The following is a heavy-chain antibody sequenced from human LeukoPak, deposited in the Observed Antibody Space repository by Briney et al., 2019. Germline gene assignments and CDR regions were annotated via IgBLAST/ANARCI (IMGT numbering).Heavy chain of an antibody. CDR1: GGSISSYY. D-gene: IGHD3-22*01. CDR3: ARAGYYYDSSGYSPLFDY. J-gene: IGHJ4*02. Sequence: SETLSLTCTATGGSISSYYWSWIRQPAGKGLEWIGRIYTSGSTNYNPSLESRVTMSVDTSKNQFSLKLSSVTAADTAVYYCARAGYYYDSSGYSPLFDYWGQGTLVTVSS. V-gene: IGHV4-4*07. CDR2: IYTSGST.